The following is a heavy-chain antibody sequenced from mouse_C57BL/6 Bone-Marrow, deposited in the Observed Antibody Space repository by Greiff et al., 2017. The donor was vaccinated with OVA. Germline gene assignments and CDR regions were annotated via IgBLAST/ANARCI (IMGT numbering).Heavy chain of an antibody. CDR2: IHPNSGSN. J-gene: IGHJ3*01. Sequence: QVQLQQPGAELVKPGASVKLSCKASGYTFTSYWMHWVKQRPGQGLEWIGMIHPNSGSNNYNEKFKSKATLTVDKSSSTAYMQLSSLTSEDSAVYYCARTTGTWFAYWGQGTLVTVSA. CDR1: GYTFTSYW. D-gene: IGHD1-1*01. V-gene: IGHV1-64*01. CDR3: ARTTGTWFAY.